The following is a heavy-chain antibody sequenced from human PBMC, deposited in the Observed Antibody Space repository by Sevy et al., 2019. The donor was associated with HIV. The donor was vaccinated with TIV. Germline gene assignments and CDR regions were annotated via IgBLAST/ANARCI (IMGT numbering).Heavy chain of an antibody. Sequence: SETLSLTCTVSGGSISSYYWSWIRQPPGKGLEWIGYIYYSGSTNYNPSLKSRVTISVDTSKNQFSLKLSSVTAADTAVYYCARDMEQQLAFDYWGQGTLVTVSS. CDR1: GGSISSYY. V-gene: IGHV4-59*13. CDR3: ARDMEQQLAFDY. J-gene: IGHJ4*02. CDR2: IYYSGST. D-gene: IGHD6-13*01.